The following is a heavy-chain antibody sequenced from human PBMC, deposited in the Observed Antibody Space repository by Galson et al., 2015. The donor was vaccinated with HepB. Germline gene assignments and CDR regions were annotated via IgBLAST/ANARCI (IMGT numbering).Heavy chain of an antibody. CDR1: GFTLSDYS. V-gene: IGHV3-23*01. CDR2: ISSRGGTT. Sequence: SLRLSCAASGFTLSDYSMNWVRQAPGKGLEWVSAISSRGGTTFYADSVKGRFTISRDNAKNTLYLEMNSLRAEDTAVYYCAKDQEAERYFDWVCDHWGQGTPVTVSS. D-gene: IGHD3-9*01. CDR3: AKDQEAERYFDWVCDH. J-gene: IGHJ4*02.